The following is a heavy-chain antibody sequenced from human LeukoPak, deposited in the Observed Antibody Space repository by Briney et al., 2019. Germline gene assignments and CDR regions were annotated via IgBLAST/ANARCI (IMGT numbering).Heavy chain of an antibody. Sequence: SETLSLTCAVYGGSFSGYYWSWIRQPPGKGLEWIGEINHSGSTNYNPSLKSRVTISVDTSKNQFSLKLSSVTAADTAVFYCARGRASSYYDSSGYRQLAFDIWGQGTMVTVSS. D-gene: IGHD3-22*01. CDR1: GGSFSGYY. CDR3: ARGRASSYYDSSGYRQLAFDI. CDR2: INHSGST. V-gene: IGHV4-34*01. J-gene: IGHJ3*02.